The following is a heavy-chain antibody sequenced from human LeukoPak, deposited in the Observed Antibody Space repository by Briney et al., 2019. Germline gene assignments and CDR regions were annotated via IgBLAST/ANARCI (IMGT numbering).Heavy chain of an antibody. V-gene: IGHV1-69*13. Sequence: ASVKVSCKASGGTFSSHAIGWVRQAPGQGLEWMGGIIPIFGTANYAQKFQGRVTITADESTSTAYMELSSLRSEDTAVYYCAGYCSGGSCYWDNGFDPWGQRTLVTVSS. D-gene: IGHD2-15*01. CDR3: AGYCSGGSCYWDNGFDP. J-gene: IGHJ5*02. CDR2: IIPIFGTA. CDR1: GGTFSSHA.